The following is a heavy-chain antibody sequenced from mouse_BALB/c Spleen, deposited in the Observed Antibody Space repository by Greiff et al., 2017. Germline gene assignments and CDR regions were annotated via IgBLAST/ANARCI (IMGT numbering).Heavy chain of an antibody. CDR1: GFTFTDYY. CDR2: IRNEANGYTT. V-gene: IGHV7-3*02. Sequence: EVKLMESGGGLVQPGGSLRLSCATSGFTFTDYYMSWVRQPPGKALEWLGFIRNEANGYTTEYSASVKGRFTISRDNSQSILYLQMNTLRAEDSTTYYCAKDRGTVVSYFDYWGQGTTLTVSS. CDR3: AKDRGTVVSYFDY. D-gene: IGHD1-1*01. J-gene: IGHJ2*01.